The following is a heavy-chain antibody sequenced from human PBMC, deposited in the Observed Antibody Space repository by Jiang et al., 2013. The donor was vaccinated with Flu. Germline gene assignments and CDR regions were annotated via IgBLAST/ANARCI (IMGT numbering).Heavy chain of an antibody. CDR3: ARAPVVTAIQDAFDI. CDR2: IIPIFGIA. J-gene: IGHJ3*02. Sequence: KVSCKASGGTFSSYAISWVRQAPGQGLEWMGGIIPIFGIANYAQKFQGRVTITADESTSTAYMELSSLRSEDTAVYYCARAPVVTAIQDAFDIWGQGTMVTVSS. CDR1: GGTFSSYA. V-gene: IGHV1-69*01. D-gene: IGHD2-21*02.